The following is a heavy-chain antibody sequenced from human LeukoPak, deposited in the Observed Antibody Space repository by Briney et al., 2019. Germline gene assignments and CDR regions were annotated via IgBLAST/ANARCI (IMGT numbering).Heavy chain of an antibody. V-gene: IGHV1-18*04. CDR3: ARGGRAGITIFWHYYYGMDV. D-gene: IGHD3-9*01. CDR2: ISAYNGNT. Sequence: GASVKVSCKASGYTFTGYYMHWVRQAPGQGLEWMGWISAYNGNTNYAQKLQGRVTMTTDTSTSTAYMELRSLRSDDTAVYYCARGGRAGITIFWHYYYGMDVWGKGTTVTVSS. CDR1: GYTFTGYY. J-gene: IGHJ6*04.